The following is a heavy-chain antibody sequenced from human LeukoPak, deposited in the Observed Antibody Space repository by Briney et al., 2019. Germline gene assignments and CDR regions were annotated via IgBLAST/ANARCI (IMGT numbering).Heavy chain of an antibody. Sequence: TSETLSLTCVVYGGSFSGYYWTWIRQPPGKGLEWIGEINHSGSTNYNPSLKSRVTISVDTSKDQFSLEPTSVTAADTAVYYCARAQVGLGARVRGIFDYWGQGTLVPVSS. CDR3: ARAQVGLGARVRGIFDY. V-gene: IGHV4-34*01. CDR2: INHSGST. D-gene: IGHD3-10*02. J-gene: IGHJ4*02. CDR1: GGSFSGYY.